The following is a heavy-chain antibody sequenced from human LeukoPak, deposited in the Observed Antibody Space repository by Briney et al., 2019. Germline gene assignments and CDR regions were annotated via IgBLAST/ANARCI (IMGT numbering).Heavy chain of an antibody. Sequence: GGSLRLSCAASGFTFSSYAMSWVRQAPGKGLECVSAISGSGGSTYYADSVKGRFTISRDSSKNTLYLQMKSLRAEDTSVYHCAKYYTYYDFWSGSLPLRTPSPYFDYWGQGTLVTVSS. V-gene: IGHV3-23*01. CDR2: ISGSGGST. D-gene: IGHD3-3*01. J-gene: IGHJ4*02. CDR1: GFTFSSYA. CDR3: AKYYTYYDFWSGSLPLRTPSPYFDY.